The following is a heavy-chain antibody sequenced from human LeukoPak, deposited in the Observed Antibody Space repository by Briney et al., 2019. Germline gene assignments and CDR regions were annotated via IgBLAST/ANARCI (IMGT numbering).Heavy chain of an antibody. J-gene: IGHJ4*02. Sequence: ASVKVPCKASGYTFTSYYIHWVRQAPGQGLEWMGVINPSGGSPNYAQKFQGRVTMTRDTSTSTVYMELSSLRSEDTAVYYCARERGGHYFDYWGQGTLVTVSS. CDR3: ARERGGHYFDY. V-gene: IGHV1-46*01. D-gene: IGHD3-16*01. CDR2: INPSGGSP. CDR1: GYTFTSYY.